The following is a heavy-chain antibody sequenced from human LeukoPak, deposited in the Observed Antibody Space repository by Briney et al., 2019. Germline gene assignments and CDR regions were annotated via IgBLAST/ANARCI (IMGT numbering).Heavy chain of an antibody. CDR1: GHTFSSNW. J-gene: IGHJ2*01. CDR2: IYLRDSET. CDR3: ARVNFAHWYFDL. Sequence: GESLKISCQGSGHTFSSNWIAWVRQMPGQGLEWMGIIYLRDSETRSSPSFEGQVTISADKSINSAYLQWSSLKASDTAMYYCARVNFAHWYFDLWGRGTLVSVSS. V-gene: IGHV5-51*01. D-gene: IGHD3/OR15-3a*01.